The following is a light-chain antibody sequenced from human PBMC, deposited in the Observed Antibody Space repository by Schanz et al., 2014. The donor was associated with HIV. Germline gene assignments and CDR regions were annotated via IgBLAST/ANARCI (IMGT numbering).Light chain of an antibody. J-gene: IGKJ1*01. CDR3: QQYNTYSRT. V-gene: IGKV1-5*03. CDR1: QSISSY. CDR2: EAS. Sequence: DIQMTQSPSSLSASVGDRVTLTCRASQSISSYLNWYQQKPGKAPKLLINEASNVQSGVPSRFSGSGSGTDFTLTISSLQSDDFATYYCQQYNTYSRTFGPGTKVEVK.